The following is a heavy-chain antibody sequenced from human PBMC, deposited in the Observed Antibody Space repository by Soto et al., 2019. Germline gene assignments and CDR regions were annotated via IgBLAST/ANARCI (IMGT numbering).Heavy chain of an antibody. J-gene: IGHJ6*02. V-gene: IGHV1-69*13. CDR3: ARRLGITGTYYYYCGMDV. Sequence: GASVKVSCKASGGTFSSYAISWVRQAPGQGLEWMGGIIPIFGTANYAQKFQGRVTITADESTSTAYMELSSLRSEDTAVYYCARRLGITGTYYYYCGMDVWGQGTTVTVSS. CDR2: IIPIFGTA. D-gene: IGHD1-20*01. CDR1: GGTFSSYA.